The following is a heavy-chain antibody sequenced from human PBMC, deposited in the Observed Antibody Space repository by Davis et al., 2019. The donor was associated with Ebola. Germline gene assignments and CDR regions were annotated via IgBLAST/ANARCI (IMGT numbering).Heavy chain of an antibody. D-gene: IGHD2-8*01. J-gene: IGHJ4*02. Sequence: GESLKISCEASGFTFSSYWMSWVRQAPGKGLEWVANIKEDGSKKQYVDSLKGRFTISRDNAKKSLHLEVNSLRFDDTAGYYCARDASWSFDAWGQGTLVTVSS. V-gene: IGHV3-7*01. CDR3: ARDASWSFDA. CDR2: IKEDGSKK. CDR1: GFTFSSYW.